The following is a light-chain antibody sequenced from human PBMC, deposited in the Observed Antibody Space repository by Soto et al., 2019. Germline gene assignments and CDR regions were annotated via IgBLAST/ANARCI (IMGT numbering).Light chain of an antibody. CDR1: QSVSSQ. Sequence: EIVLTQSPATLSLSPGERATLSCRASQSVSSQLAWYQQKPGQAPRLLIYDASNRATGIPARFSGSGSATDFTLTISRVEPEDFALYICQQYGSSPLTFGGGTKVDIK. V-gene: IGKV3-20*01. CDR3: QQYGSSPLT. J-gene: IGKJ4*01. CDR2: DAS.